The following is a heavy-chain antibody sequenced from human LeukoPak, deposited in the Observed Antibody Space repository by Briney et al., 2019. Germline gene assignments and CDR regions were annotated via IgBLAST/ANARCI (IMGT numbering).Heavy chain of an antibody. CDR3: AREWEQD. D-gene: IGHD1/OR15-1a*01. V-gene: IGHV3-53*01. Sequence: GGSLRLSCAASGFTVSSNYMSWVRQAPGKGLEWVSVIYSGGSTYYADSVKGRFTISRDNSMNTLYLQMNRLRAEDTAVYYCAREWEQDWGQGTLVTVSS. CDR2: IYSGGST. J-gene: IGHJ4*02. CDR1: GFTVSSNY.